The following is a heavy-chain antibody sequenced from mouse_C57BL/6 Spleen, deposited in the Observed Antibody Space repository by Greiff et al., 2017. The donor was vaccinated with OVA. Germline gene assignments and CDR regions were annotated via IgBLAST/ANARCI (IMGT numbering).Heavy chain of an antibody. CDR2: IRNKANGYTT. J-gene: IGHJ2*01. D-gene: IGHD2-1*01. Sequence: EVKVVESGGGLVQPGGSLSLSCAASGFTFTDYYMSWVRQPPGKALEWLGFIRNKANGYTTEYSASVKGRFTISRDNSQSILYLQMNALRAEDSATYYCARYDYGNPGYFDYWGQGTTLTVSS. CDR3: ARYDYGNPGYFDY. V-gene: IGHV7-3*01. CDR1: GFTFTDYY.